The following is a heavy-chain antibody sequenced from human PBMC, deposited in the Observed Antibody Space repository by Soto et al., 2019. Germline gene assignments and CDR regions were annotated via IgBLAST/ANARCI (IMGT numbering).Heavy chain of an antibody. V-gene: IGHV4-59*08. J-gene: IGHJ4*02. CDR1: GGSISSYY. Sequence: SETLSLTCTVSGGSISSYYWSWIRQPPGKGLEWIGYIYYSGSTNYNPSLKSRVTISVDRSKNQFSLKLSSVTATDTAVYYCARHPAYGDYFDYWGQGTLVTVSS. CDR2: IYYSGST. D-gene: IGHD4-17*01. CDR3: ARHPAYGDYFDY.